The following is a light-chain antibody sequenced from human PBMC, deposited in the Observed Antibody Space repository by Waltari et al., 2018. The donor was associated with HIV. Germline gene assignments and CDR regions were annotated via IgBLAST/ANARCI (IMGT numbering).Light chain of an antibody. CDR2: KTS. J-gene: IGKJ2*01. Sequence: DIQMTQSPSTLSASVGDIVTITCRASQEVGYWLAWYQQKSGKAPKLLMYKTSILEYGVPSRFSGRASGTGFTLTIDGLQPEDFATYYCQQYNSDFYTFGQGTKLEIK. V-gene: IGKV1-5*03. CDR1: QEVGYW. CDR3: QQYNSDFYT.